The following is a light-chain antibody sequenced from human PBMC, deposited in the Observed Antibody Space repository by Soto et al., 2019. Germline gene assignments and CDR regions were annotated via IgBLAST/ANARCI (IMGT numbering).Light chain of an antibody. CDR1: SSDVGSYNL. CDR2: EVS. Sequence: QSALTQPASVSGSPGQSITISCTGTSSDVGSYNLLSWYQQHPGKAPKLMIYEVSKRPSGVSNRFSGSKSGNTASLTISGLQAEDEADYYCCSYAGSSTFFYVFGTGTKLTVL. V-gene: IGLV2-23*02. J-gene: IGLJ1*01. CDR3: CSYAGSSTFFYV.